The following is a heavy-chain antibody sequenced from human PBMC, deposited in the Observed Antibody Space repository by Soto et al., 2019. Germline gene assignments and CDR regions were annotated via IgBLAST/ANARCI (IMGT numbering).Heavy chain of an antibody. CDR2: VSSGGDNT. V-gene: IGHV3-23*01. Sequence: EVQLLQSGGGLGQPGGSLTLSCAASGFTFNNFAMTLVRQAPGKGLEWVSSVSSGGDNTWYADSVKGRFTISRDNPKNTLSLHMNILSAADTAVYYCAKVHLPHSNYGGGYLLDFWGQGTLVTVSS. CDR3: AKVHLPHSNYGGGYLLDF. CDR1: GFTFNNFA. D-gene: IGHD4-4*01. J-gene: IGHJ4*02.